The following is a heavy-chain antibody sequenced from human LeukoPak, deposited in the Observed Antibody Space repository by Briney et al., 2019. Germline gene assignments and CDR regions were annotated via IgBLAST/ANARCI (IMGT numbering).Heavy chain of an antibody. Sequence: SETLSLNCTVYGGSFTCVNYKRSWLRQPAGKGLEWIGRIYTNGNTDYSPSLKSRVTISIDMSKNQFFLKLSSVTAADTAVYYCARGPDHAKVGYWGQGTLVTVSS. CDR1: GGSFTCVNYK. CDR3: ARGPDHAKVGY. J-gene: IGHJ4*02. D-gene: IGHD1-26*01. V-gene: IGHV4-61*02. CDR2: IYTNGNT.